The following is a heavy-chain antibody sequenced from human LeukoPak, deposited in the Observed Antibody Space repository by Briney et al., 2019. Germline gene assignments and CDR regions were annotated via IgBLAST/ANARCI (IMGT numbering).Heavy chain of an antibody. D-gene: IGHD4-17*01. CDR1: GGSISSYY. CDR3: ARGSLNDYGDYDDAFDI. CDR2: IYYSGST. V-gene: IGHV4-59*01. J-gene: IGHJ3*02. Sequence: SETLSLTCTVSGGSISSYYWSWIRQPPGKGLEWIGYIYYSGSTNYNPSLKSRVTISVDTSKNQFSLKLSSVTAADTAVYYCARGSLNDYGDYDDAFDIWGQGTMVTVSS.